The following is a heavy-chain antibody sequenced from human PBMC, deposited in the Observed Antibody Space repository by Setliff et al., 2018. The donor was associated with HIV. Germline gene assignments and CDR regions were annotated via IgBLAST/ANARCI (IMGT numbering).Heavy chain of an antibody. CDR1: GGSISSSHY. Sequence: SETLSLTCAVSGGSISSSHYWSWVRQTPVKGLEWIGEIYHSGSVNHNPSLRSRVTMSVDKSKNQFSLRLSSVTAADTAVYYCARGNLALYLDSWGQGTMVTVSS. J-gene: IGHJ3*02. CDR3: ARGNLALYLDS. D-gene: IGHD2-2*02. CDR2: IYHSGSV. V-gene: IGHV4-4*02.